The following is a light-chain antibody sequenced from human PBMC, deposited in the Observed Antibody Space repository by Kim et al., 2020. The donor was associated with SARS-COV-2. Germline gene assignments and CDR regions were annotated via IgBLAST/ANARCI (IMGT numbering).Light chain of an antibody. CDR3: QVWDTDTDDYV. V-gene: IGLV3-21*01. CDR1: NIGGHS. CDR2: YDS. Sequence: SYELTQPPSVSVAPGHTARITCGGNNIGGHSVHWYQQKPGQAPVLVIYYDSDRPSGIPERFSGSKAATTATLTISRVEAGDEADYYCQVWDTDTDDYVFG. J-gene: IGLJ1*01.